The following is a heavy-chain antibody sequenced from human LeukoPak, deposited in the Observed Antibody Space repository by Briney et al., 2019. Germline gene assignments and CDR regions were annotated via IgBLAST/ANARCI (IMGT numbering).Heavy chain of an antibody. D-gene: IGHD4-17*01. Sequence: ASVKVSCKASGYTFTGYYMHWVRQAPGQGLEWMGWINPNSGGTNYAQKFQGRVTMTRDTSISTAYMELSRLRSDDTSVYYCARLSSHYGDYKVDPWGQGTLVTVSS. V-gene: IGHV1-2*02. J-gene: IGHJ5*02. CDR1: GYTFTGYY. CDR3: ARLSSHYGDYKVDP. CDR2: INPNSGGT.